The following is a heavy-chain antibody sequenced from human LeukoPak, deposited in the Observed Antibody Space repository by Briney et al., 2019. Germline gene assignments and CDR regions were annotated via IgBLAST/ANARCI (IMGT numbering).Heavy chain of an antibody. V-gene: IGHV1-46*01. CDR3: ARGPEGSWIQLWLLDY. CDR1: GYTLTSYY. D-gene: IGHD5-18*01. J-gene: IGHJ4*02. Sequence: GASVKVSCKASGYTLTSYYMHWVRQAPGQGLEWMGIINPSGGSTSYAQKFQGRVTMTRDTSTSTVYMELSSLRSEDTAVYYCARGPEGSWIQLWLLDYWGQGTLVTVSS. CDR2: INPSGGST.